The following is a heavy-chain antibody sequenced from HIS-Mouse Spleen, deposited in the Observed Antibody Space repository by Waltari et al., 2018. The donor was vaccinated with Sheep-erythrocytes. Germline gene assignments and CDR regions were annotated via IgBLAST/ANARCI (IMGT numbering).Heavy chain of an antibody. Sequence: QVQLVESGGGVVQPGRSLRLSCSASGFTFSSSCLHWVGRAPGKGLEWVAVISYDGSNKYYADSVKGRFTISRDNSKNTLYLQMNSLRAEDTAVYYCAKVRTVNYWYFDLWGRGTLVTVSS. V-gene: IGHV3-30*18. CDR1: GFTFSSSC. CDR2: ISYDGSNK. J-gene: IGHJ2*01. CDR3: AKVRTVNYWYFDL. D-gene: IGHD1-1*01.